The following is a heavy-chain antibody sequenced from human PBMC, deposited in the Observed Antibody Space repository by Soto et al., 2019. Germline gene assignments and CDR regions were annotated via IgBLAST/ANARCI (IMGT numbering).Heavy chain of an antibody. D-gene: IGHD4-17*01. CDR2: IWYDGTQK. J-gene: IGHJ4*02. CDR3: ARAGGTTVTGLWHFDS. Sequence: GGSLRLSCEASGFTFNTYSMHWVCQPPGKGLEWLAAIWYDGTQKYYADSVKGRFIISRDNSKKTLYLEMNSLRAEDTAVYYCARAGGTTVTGLWHFDSWGQGTLVTVSS. V-gene: IGHV3-33*01. CDR1: GFTFNTYS.